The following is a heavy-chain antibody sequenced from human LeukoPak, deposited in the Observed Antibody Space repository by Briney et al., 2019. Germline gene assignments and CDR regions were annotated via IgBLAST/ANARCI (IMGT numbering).Heavy chain of an antibody. V-gene: IGHV4-4*02. J-gene: IGHJ3*02. Sequence: KASETLSLTCAVSGDSITNDIWWSWVRQSPGKGLEWIGEVYHTGTTNYNPSLKSRVNMSVDKSKNQFSLKLSSVTAADTAVYYCAWVNWDDAFDIWGQGTMVTVSS. CDR1: GDSITNDIW. CDR2: VYHTGTT. CDR3: AWVNWDDAFDI. D-gene: IGHD7-27*01.